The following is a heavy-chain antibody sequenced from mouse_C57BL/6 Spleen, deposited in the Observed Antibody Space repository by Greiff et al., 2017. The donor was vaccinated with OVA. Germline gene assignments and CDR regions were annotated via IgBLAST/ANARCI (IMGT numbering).Heavy chain of an antibody. V-gene: IGHV1-39*01. CDR1: GYSFTDYN. Sequence: VQLKESGPELVKPGASVKISCKASGYSFTDYNMNWVKQSNGKSLEWIGVINPNYGTTSYNQKFKGKATLTVDQSSSTAYMQLNSLTSEDSAVYYCARTRYGNYEDAMDYWGQGTSVTVSS. D-gene: IGHD2-10*02. J-gene: IGHJ4*01. CDR2: INPNYGTT. CDR3: ARTRYGNYEDAMDY.